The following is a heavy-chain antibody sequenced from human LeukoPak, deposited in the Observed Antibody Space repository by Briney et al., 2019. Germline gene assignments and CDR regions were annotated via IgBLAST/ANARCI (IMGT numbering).Heavy chain of an antibody. D-gene: IGHD2-2*01. CDR3: AKIVVPDSMSYYYFYAMDV. V-gene: IGHV3-23*01. CDR2: ITTTGGST. Sequence: GGSLRPSCAASGFTFYNYALSWVRQAPGKGLEWVSAITTTGGSTFYAGSVKGRFTISRDNSKNTLDLQMNSLRAEDTALYYCAKIVVPDSMSYYYFYAMDVWGQGTTVTVSS. J-gene: IGHJ6*02. CDR1: GFTFYNYA.